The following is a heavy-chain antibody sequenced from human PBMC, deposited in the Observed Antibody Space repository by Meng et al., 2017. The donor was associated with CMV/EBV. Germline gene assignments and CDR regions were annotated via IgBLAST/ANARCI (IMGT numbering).Heavy chain of an antibody. D-gene: IGHD1-26*01. CDR1: GYTFTSYD. CDR3: ARSIVGAIDY. J-gene: IGHJ4*02. V-gene: IGHV1-8*03. CDR2: MNPNSGNT. Sequence: ASVKVSCKASGYTFTSYDINWVRQATGQGLEWMGWMNPNSGNTGYEQKFQGRVTITRNTSISTAYMELSSLRSEDTAVYYCARSIVGAIDYWGQGTLVTVSS.